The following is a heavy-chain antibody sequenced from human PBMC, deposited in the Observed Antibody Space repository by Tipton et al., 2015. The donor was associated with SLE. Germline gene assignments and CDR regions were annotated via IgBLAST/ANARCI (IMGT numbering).Heavy chain of an antibody. V-gene: IGHV4-34*01. CDR2: INHSGSA. Sequence: LRLSCAVSGDSFSGYYWTWIRQPPGEGLEWIGEINHSGSANYNPSLKSRVTISVDTSKNQSPLKLTYLTAADTAVDYCALVVDDGNNQDGGQGTVVTVSS. D-gene: IGHD5-24*01. J-gene: IGHJ4*02. CDR1: GDSFSGYY. CDR3: ALVVDDGNNQD.